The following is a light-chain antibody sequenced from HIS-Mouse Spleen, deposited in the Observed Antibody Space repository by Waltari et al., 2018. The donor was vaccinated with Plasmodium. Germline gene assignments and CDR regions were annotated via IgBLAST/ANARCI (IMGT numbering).Light chain of an antibody. J-gene: IGLJ2*01. CDR3: SSYAGSNNLV. V-gene: IGLV2-8*01. Sequence: QSALTQPPSASGSPGQSVTISCTGTSSDVGGYNYVSWYQQHPGKAPKLMIYEVSKRPSGVPVRFSGSKSSETASLSVSGLHAEDEADYYCSSYAGSNNLVFGGGTKLTVL. CDR2: EVS. CDR1: SSDVGGYNY.